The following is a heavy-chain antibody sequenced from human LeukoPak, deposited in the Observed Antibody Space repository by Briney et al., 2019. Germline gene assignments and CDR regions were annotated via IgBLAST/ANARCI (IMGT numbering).Heavy chain of an antibody. CDR1: GFTFSSYA. D-gene: IGHD3-22*01. CDR2: ISGSGGST. V-gene: IGHV3-23*01. J-gene: IGHJ4*02. CDR3: AKVRRYYDSAGY. Sequence: GGSLRLSCAASGFTFSSYAMSWVRQPPGKGLEWVSGISGSGGSTYYADSVKGRFTISRDNSKNTLYLQMNSLRAEDTAVYYCAKVRRYYDSAGYWGQGTLVTVSS.